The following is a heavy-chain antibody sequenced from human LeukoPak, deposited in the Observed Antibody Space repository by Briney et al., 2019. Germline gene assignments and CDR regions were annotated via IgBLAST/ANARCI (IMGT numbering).Heavy chain of an antibody. Sequence: ASVKVSCKASGYTFTSYDINWVRQAPGQGLEWMGWMNANSGNTGYAQKFQGRVTITRNNSISTAYMELSRLRSEDTAVYYCARARNGGFWSGYRYYFDYWGQGTLVTVSS. J-gene: IGHJ4*02. CDR3: ARARNGGFWSGYRYYFDY. CDR1: GYTFTSYD. V-gene: IGHV1-8*01. CDR2: MNANSGNT. D-gene: IGHD3-3*01.